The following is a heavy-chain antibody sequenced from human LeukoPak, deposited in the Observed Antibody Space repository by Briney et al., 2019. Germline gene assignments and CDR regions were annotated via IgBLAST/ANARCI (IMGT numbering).Heavy chain of an antibody. J-gene: IGHJ4*02. CDR1: GFTFSSYG. CDR3: ARALLTGVLTRGYFDY. CDR2: IAPSGGGT. D-gene: IGHD7-27*01. V-gene: IGHV3-23*01. Sequence: GGSLRLSCAASGFTFSSYGMSWVRQAPGKGLEWVSGIAPSGGGTDYADSVKGRFTISRDDSQRTLYLQMNRLTADDTAVYFCARALLTGVLTRGYFDYWGQGTLVTVSS.